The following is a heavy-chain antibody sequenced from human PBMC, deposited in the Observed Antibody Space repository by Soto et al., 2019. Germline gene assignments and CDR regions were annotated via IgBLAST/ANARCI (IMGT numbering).Heavy chain of an antibody. Sequence: GGSLRLSCAASGFTFSSYGMHWVRQAPGKGLEWVAVIWYDGSNKYYADSVKGRFTISRDNSKNTLYLQMNSLRAEDTAVYFCAGDGSSVVPASLYMDVWGKGTTVTVSS. D-gene: IGHD2-2*01. V-gene: IGHV3-33*01. CDR3: AGDGSSVVPASLYMDV. J-gene: IGHJ6*03. CDR2: IWYDGSNK. CDR1: GFTFSSYG.